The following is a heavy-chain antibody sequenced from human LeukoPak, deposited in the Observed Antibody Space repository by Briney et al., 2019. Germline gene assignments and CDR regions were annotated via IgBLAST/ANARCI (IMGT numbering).Heavy chain of an antibody. Sequence: PGGSLRLSCAASGFTFSSYAMSWVRQAPGKGLEWVSAISGSAGSTYYADSVKGRFTISRDNSKNTLYLQMNSLRAEDTAVYYCAKGPYCSSTTCYGVADRIDYWGQGTLVTVSS. CDR1: GFTFSSYA. D-gene: IGHD2-2*01. V-gene: IGHV3-23*01. J-gene: IGHJ4*02. CDR2: ISGSAGST. CDR3: AKGPYCSSTTCYGVADRIDY.